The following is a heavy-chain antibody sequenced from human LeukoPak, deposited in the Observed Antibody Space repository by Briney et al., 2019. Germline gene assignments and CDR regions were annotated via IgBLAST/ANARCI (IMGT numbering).Heavy chain of an antibody. D-gene: IGHD3-9*01. CDR1: GFTFSCYA. CDR2: ISGSGGST. V-gene: IGHV3-23*01. CDR3: AKVREDFDWLLSFDY. J-gene: IGHJ4*02. Sequence: GGSLRLSCAASGFTFSCYAMSWVRQAPGKGLEWVSAISGSGGSTYYADSVKGRFTISRDNSKNTLYLQMNSLRAEDTAVYYCAKVREDFDWLLSFDYWGQGTLVTVSS.